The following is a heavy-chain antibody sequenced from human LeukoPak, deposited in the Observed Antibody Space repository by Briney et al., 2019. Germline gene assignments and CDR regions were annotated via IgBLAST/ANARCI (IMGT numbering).Heavy chain of an antibody. CDR2: ISYDGSSK. J-gene: IGHJ3*02. Sequence: GGSLILSCAASGFTFSSYWMSWVRQAPGKGLGWVAVISYDGSSKYYADSVKGRFTISRDNSRNTLYLQMNSLRAEDTAVYYCARARSSYGYGDAFDIWGQGTMVTVSS. CDR1: GFTFSSYW. CDR3: ARARSSYGYGDAFDI. D-gene: IGHD5-18*01. V-gene: IGHV3-30*03.